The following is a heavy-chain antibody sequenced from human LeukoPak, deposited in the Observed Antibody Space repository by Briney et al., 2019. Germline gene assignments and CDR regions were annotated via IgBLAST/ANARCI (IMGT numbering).Heavy chain of an antibody. CDR2: INPNSGGT. CDR1: GYTFTAYY. V-gene: IGHV1-2*06. Sequence: ASVKASCKASGYTFTAYYIHWVRQAPGQGLEWMGRINPNSGGTNYAQNFQDRVTMTRDTSISTAYMELNRLRSDDTAVYYCARVLGDPNWFDPWGQGTLVTVSS. D-gene: IGHD2-21*02. CDR3: ARVLGDPNWFDP. J-gene: IGHJ5*02.